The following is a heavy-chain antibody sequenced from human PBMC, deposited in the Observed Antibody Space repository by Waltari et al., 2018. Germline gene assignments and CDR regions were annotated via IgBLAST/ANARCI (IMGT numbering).Heavy chain of an antibody. D-gene: IGHD4-4*01. CDR1: GYIFASYY. Sequence: QVQLEQSGAEVKTPGGSVKVSCKPSGYIFASYYVQWVRPAPGQGLEWMGMINPTGGSTTYAQKFQGRVAMTRDTSTDTVYMELSSLRSDDTAVYYCAREFTGNYIWGFETWGQGTPVTVSS. CDR3: AREFTGNYIWGFET. J-gene: IGHJ5*02. V-gene: IGHV1-46*01. CDR2: INPTGGST.